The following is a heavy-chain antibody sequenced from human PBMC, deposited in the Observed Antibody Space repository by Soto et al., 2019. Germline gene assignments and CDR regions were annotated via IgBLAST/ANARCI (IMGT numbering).Heavy chain of an antibody. D-gene: IGHD3-10*01. CDR1: GGSISSSTNY. Sequence: SETLSLTCTVSGGSISSSTNYWGWIRQPPGKGLEWIGSIYYGGSTYYNPSLKSRVTISVDTSKNQFSLKLSSVTAADTAVYYCARHPYYYGSGSYYNEDWFDPWGQGTLVTVSS. V-gene: IGHV4-39*01. CDR3: ARHPYYYGSGSYYNEDWFDP. CDR2: IYYGGST. J-gene: IGHJ5*02.